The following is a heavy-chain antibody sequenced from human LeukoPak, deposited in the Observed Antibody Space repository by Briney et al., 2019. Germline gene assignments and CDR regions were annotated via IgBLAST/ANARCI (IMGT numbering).Heavy chain of an antibody. CDR2: IIPILGIA. D-gene: IGHD2-2*01. V-gene: IGHV1-69*04. J-gene: IGHJ4*02. CDR1: GGTFSSYA. CDR3: AYSSTSWAGFDY. Sequence: GASVTVSCKASGGTFSSYAISWVRQAPGQGLEWMGRIIPILGIANYAQKFQGRVTITADKSTSTAYMELSSLRSEDTAVYYCAYSSTSWAGFDYWGQGTLVTVSS.